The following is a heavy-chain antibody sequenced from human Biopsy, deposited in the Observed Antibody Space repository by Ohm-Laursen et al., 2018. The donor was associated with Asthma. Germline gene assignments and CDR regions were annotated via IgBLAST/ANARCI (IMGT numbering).Heavy chain of an antibody. J-gene: IGHJ6*01. D-gene: IGHD4-17*01. CDR2: AHFSGST. CDR1: GGYIDSHDWS. V-gene: IGHV4-30-4*02. CDR3: ARVRRYGDIFFGMDV. Sequence: SDTLSLTWTVSGGYIDSHDWSWCWIRQSPGKGLQWLGYAHFSGSTHYNPSLDRRIRMSVDTSKSQVSLSLTSVSAADTAVYFCARVRRYGDIFFGMDVWGQGTTVTVSS.